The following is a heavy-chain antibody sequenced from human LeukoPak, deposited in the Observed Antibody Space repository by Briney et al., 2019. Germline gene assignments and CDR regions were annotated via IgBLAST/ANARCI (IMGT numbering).Heavy chain of an antibody. Sequence: SETLSLTCTVSGGSISSYYWSWIRQPPGKGLEWIGYIYYSGSTNYNTSLKSRVTISVDKSKNQFSLKLSSVTAAATAVYYCARVGAAAAWFDPWGQGTLVTVSS. CDR1: GGSISSYY. CDR3: ARVGAAAAWFDP. D-gene: IGHD6-13*01. CDR2: IYYSGST. J-gene: IGHJ5*02. V-gene: IGHV4-59*12.